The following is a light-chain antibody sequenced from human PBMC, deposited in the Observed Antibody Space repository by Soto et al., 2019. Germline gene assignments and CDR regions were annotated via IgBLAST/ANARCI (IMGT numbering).Light chain of an antibody. CDR2: DVD. V-gene: IGLV2-8*01. CDR3: SSFVGGNTYV. Sequence: QSALTQPPSASGSPGQSVTISCTGTTSDVGGYNYVSWYQQHPGKAPKLLVYDVDKRPSGVPDRFSGSKSGNTASLTVSGLQAEDEADYYCSSFVGGNTYVFGTGTKVTVL. CDR1: TSDVGGYNY. J-gene: IGLJ1*01.